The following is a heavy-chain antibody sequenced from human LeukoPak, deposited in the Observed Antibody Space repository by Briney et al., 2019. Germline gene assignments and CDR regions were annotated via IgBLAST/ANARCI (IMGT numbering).Heavy chain of an antibody. CDR2: ISSSGSTI. Sequence: GGSLRLSCAVSGFTFSSYAMNWVRQAPGKGLEWVSYISSSGSTIYYADSVKGRFTISRDNAKNSLYLQMNSLRAEDTAVYYCARGWVAAAGSFDYWGQGTLVTVSS. CDR3: ARGWVAAAGSFDY. J-gene: IGHJ4*02. V-gene: IGHV3-48*03. CDR1: GFTFSSYA. D-gene: IGHD6-13*01.